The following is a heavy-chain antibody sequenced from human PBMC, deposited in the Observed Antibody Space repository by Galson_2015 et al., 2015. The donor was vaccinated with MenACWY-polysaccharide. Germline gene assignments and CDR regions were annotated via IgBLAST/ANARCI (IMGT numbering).Heavy chain of an antibody. CDR2: IYHSGST. Sequence: ETLSLTCAVSGGSISSSNWWSWVRQPPGKGLEWIGEIYHSGSTNYNPSLKSRVTISVDKSKNQFSLKLSSVTAADTAVYYCARDRSNDFWSGYSYYFDYWGQGTLVTVSS. V-gene: IGHV4-4*02. CDR3: ARDRSNDFWSGYSYYFDY. D-gene: IGHD3-3*01. J-gene: IGHJ4*02. CDR1: GGSISSSNW.